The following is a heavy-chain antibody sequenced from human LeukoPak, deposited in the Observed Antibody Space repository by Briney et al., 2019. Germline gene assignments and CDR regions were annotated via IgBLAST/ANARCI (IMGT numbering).Heavy chain of an antibody. Sequence: SETLSLTCTVSGYSISSGYYWGWIRQPPGKGLEWVGSIYHSGSTYYNPSLKSRVTISVDTSKNQFSLKLSSVTAADTAVYYCARDRTIAAAGDFWGQGTLVTVSS. CDR2: IYHSGST. D-gene: IGHD6-13*01. CDR3: ARDRTIAAAGDF. V-gene: IGHV4-38-2*02. J-gene: IGHJ4*02. CDR1: GYSISSGYY.